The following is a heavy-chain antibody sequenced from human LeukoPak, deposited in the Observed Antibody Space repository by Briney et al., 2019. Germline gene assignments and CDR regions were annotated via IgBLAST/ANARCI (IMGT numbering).Heavy chain of an antibody. J-gene: IGHJ2*01. CDR1: GGTFSSSA. D-gene: IGHD2-15*01. V-gene: IGHV1-2*02. CDR2: VYANTGGT. Sequence: ASVKVSCKTSGGTFSSSAITWVRQAPGQGLEWIGWVYANTGGTNSAQKFQDRVTMTRDTSIDIAYMELSGLTSDDTAMFYCARSGVVAAPFDLWGRGTLVIVSS. CDR3: ARSGVVAAPFDL.